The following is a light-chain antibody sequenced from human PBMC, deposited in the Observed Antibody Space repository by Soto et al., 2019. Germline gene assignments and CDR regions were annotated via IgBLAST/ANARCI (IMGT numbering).Light chain of an antibody. J-gene: IGKJ2*01. Sequence: DIPMTQSPSTLSASVEDIDIITCRASQYINTWLAWYQQKPGRAPTCLIYSATSLEGGDPSRFSGIGSGSEFTLTISSLQSDGFATYYCQQYQGVPFTFGQG. CDR2: SAT. CDR3: QQYQGVPFT. V-gene: IGKV1-5*03. CDR1: QYINTW.